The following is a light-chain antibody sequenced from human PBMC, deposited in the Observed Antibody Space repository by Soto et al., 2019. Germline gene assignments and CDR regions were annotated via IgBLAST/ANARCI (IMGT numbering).Light chain of an antibody. Sequence: IVLTQSPGTLSLSPGEGATLSCRASQSVSSNYLACYQQKPGQTPSLLIYVASNRATGIPDRFSGNASGTDFTLTISRLKPEDSAVYYCQQYDRSLPLTFGGGTKVEIK. CDR1: QSVSSNY. J-gene: IGKJ4*01. CDR2: VAS. V-gene: IGKV3-20*01. CDR3: QQYDRSLPLT.